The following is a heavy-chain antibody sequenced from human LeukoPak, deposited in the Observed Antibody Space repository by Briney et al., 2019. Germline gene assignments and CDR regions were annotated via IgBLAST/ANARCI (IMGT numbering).Heavy chain of an antibody. CDR3: ARGHTDSIHY. CDR2: IMPTLGIT. J-gene: IGHJ4*02. D-gene: IGHD5-18*01. Sequence: ASVKVSCKPSGDSFNRFAVNWVRQAPGQGLEWMGRIMPTLGITNYAKEFQARVTITADISPSAAYMELKNLTSLDTAVYYCARGHTDSIHYWDQGTQVTVSS. CDR1: GDSFNRFA. V-gene: IGHV1-69*04.